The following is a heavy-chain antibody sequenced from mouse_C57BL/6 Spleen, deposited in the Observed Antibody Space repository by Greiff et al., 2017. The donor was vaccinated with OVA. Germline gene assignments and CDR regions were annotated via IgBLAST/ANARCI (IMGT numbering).Heavy chain of an antibody. D-gene: IGHD1-1*01. CDR1: GYAFSSSW. J-gene: IGHJ2*01. Sequence: VQLQQSGPELVKPGASVKISCKASGYAFSSSWMNWVKQRPGKGLEWIGRIYPGDGDTNYNGKFKGKATLTADKSSSTAYMQLSSLTSEDSAVYFCARFDYYGSSYLDYWGQGTTLTVSS. CDR2: IYPGDGDT. CDR3: ARFDYYGSSYLDY. V-gene: IGHV1-82*01.